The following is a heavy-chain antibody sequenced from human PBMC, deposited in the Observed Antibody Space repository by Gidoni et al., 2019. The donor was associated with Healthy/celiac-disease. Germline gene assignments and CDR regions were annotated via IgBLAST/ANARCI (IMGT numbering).Heavy chain of an antibody. CDR1: GYTFTGYY. J-gene: IGHJ4*02. CDR3: ARGYDSSGYYYVY. V-gene: IGHV1-2*04. D-gene: IGHD3-22*01. CDR2: INPNSGGT. Sequence: VQLVQSGAEVKKPGASVTVSCKASGYTFTGYYMHWVRQAPGQGLEWMGWINPNSGGTNYAQKVQGWVTMTRDTSISTAYMELSRLRSDDTAVYYCARGYDSSGYYYVYWGQGTLVTVSS.